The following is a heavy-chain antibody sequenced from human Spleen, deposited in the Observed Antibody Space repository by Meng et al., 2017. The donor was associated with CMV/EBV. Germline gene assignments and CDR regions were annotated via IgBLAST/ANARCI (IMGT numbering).Heavy chain of an antibody. J-gene: IGHJ4*02. CDR1: GYTFINYG. CDR3: ARADSGSYYPSFDY. D-gene: IGHD1-26*01. CDR2: INPNSGGT. Sequence: ASVKVSCKASGYTFINYGVTWVRQAPGQGLEWMGWINPNSGGTKYAQKFQGRVTMTRDASITTAYMELKRLRSDDTAVYYCARADSGSYYPSFDYWGQGTLVTVSS. V-gene: IGHV1-2*02.